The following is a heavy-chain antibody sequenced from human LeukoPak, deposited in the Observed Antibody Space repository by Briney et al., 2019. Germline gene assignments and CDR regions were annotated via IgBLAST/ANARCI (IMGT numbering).Heavy chain of an antibody. CDR3: TSVYTAMGDY. CDR2: INPNGGST. J-gene: IGHJ4*02. CDR1: GCTLTGNY. Sequence: ASVKVSCKGCGCTLTGNYMHWLRQAPGQALEWMGWINPNGGSTNYPQKFQGMVTITRNTSNNTAYMQLSRLRSDDTAEYYCTSVYTAMGDYWGQGTLVTVSS. V-gene: IGHV1-2*02. D-gene: IGHD5-18*01.